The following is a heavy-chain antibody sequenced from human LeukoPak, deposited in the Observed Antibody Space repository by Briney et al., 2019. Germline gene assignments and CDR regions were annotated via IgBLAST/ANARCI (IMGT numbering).Heavy chain of an antibody. D-gene: IGHD3-3*01. Sequence: ASVKVSCKASGYTFTSYGISWVRQVPGQGLEWMGWISAYNGNTNYAQKLQGRVTMTTDTSTSTAYMELRSLRSDDTAVYYCARGAYDFWSGYPTGNNWFDPWGQGTLVTVSS. V-gene: IGHV1-18*01. J-gene: IGHJ5*02. CDR1: GYTFTSYG. CDR2: ISAYNGNT. CDR3: ARGAYDFWSGYPTGNNWFDP.